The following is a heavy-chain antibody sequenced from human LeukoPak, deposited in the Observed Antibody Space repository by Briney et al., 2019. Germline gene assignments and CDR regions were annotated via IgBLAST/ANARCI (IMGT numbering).Heavy chain of an antibody. V-gene: IGHV4-59*08. CDR2: IYYSGST. D-gene: IGHD2-15*01. CDR1: GGSISSYY. Sequence: PSETLSLTCTVSGGSISSYYWSWIRQPPGKGLEWIGYIYYSGSTNYNPSLKSRVTISVDTSKNQFSLKLSSVTAADTAVYYCARHSPTLGYCSGGSCYYFDYWGQGTLVTVSS. J-gene: IGHJ4*02. CDR3: ARHSPTLGYCSGGSCYYFDY.